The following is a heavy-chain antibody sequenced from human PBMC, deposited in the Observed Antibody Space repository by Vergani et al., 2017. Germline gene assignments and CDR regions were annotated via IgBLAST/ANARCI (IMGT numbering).Heavy chain of an antibody. J-gene: IGHJ6*03. CDR2: ISGHGDRT. CDR1: GFTFSNSA. Sequence: EVHLLESGGGQLEAGGSLRLSCVASGFTFSNSAMSWVRQTSGKGLEWVSAISGHGDRTYYADYVKGRFTISRDNSKNTLYLQMDSLRAEDTAVYYCARDGWELLDFFYYMYCWGKGTTVTVSS. CDR3: ARDGWELLDFFYYMYC. D-gene: IGHD1-26*01. V-gene: IGHV3-23*01.